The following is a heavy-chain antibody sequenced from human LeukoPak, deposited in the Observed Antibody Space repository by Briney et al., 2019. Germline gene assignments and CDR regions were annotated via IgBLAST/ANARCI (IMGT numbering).Heavy chain of an antibody. D-gene: IGHD4-17*01. Sequence: GGSLRLSCAASGFTFSSYGMHWVRQAPGKGLEWVAVISYDGNNQYYADSVKGRFTISRDNSKNTLYLQMNSLRAEDTAVYYCAKDGYGDDPPYFDYCGQGTLVTVSS. CDR2: ISYDGNNQ. J-gene: IGHJ4*02. CDR3: AKDGYGDDPPYFDY. V-gene: IGHV3-30*18. CDR1: GFTFSSYG.